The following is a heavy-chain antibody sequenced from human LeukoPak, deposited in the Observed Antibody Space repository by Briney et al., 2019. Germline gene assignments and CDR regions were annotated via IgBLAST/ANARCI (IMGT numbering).Heavy chain of an antibody. V-gene: IGHV4-39*07. Sequence: SETLSLTRTVSGGSISSSSYYWGWIRQPPGKGLEWIGSIYYSGSTYYNPSLKSRVTISVDTSKNQFSLKLSSVTAADTAVYYCARPYYDSSGYHDAFDIWGQGTMVTVPS. CDR3: ARPYYDSSGYHDAFDI. CDR1: GGSISSSSYY. J-gene: IGHJ3*02. CDR2: IYYSGST. D-gene: IGHD3-22*01.